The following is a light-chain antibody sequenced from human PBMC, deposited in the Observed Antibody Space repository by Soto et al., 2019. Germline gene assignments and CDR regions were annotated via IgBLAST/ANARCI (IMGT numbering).Light chain of an antibody. V-gene: IGKV1-8*01. CDR3: QQYFSYPLT. Sequence: AIRMTQSPSSFSASTGDRVTITCRASQGISSNLSWYQVKPGKPPRLLIYTASYLESGVPSRFSGSGSGTDFTLTISSLQSEDFAVYYCQQYFSYPLTFGGGTKVEIK. CDR1: QGISSN. CDR2: TAS. J-gene: IGKJ4*01.